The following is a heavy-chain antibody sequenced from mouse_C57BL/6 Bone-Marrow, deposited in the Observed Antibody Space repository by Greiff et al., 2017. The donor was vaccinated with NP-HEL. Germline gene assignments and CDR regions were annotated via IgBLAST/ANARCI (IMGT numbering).Heavy chain of an antibody. Sequence: EVKLVESEGGLVQPGSSMKLSCTASGFTFSDYYMAWVRQVPEKGLEWVANINSDGSSTYYMDSLKSRFIISRDNAKNILYLQMSSLKSEDTATYYCASYDYDRGAWFAYWGQGTLVTVSA. CDR3: ASYDYDRGAWFAY. V-gene: IGHV5-16*01. D-gene: IGHD2-4*01. CDR1: GFTFSDYY. CDR2: INSDGSST. J-gene: IGHJ3*01.